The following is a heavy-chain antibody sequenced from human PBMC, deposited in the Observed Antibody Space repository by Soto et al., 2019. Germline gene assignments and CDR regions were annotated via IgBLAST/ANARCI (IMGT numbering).Heavy chain of an antibody. D-gene: IGHD3-3*01. Sequence: ASVKVSCKASGGTFSSYAISWVRQAPGQGLEWMGGIIPIFGTANYAQKFQGRVTITADESTSTAYMELSSLRSEDTAVYYCARGFLEWLLYGYYYYYGMDVWGQGTTVTVSS. CDR2: IIPIFGTA. CDR3: ARGFLEWLLYGYYYYYGMDV. J-gene: IGHJ6*02. V-gene: IGHV1-69*13. CDR1: GGTFSSYA.